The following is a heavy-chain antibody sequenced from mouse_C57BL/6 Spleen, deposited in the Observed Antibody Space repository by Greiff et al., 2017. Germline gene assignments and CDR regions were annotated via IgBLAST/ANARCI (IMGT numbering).Heavy chain of an antibody. CDR3: ARSEAYYYAMDY. V-gene: IGHV1-52*01. CDR2: IDPSDSET. J-gene: IGHJ4*01. CDR1: GYTFTSYW. D-gene: IGHD2-10*01. Sequence: QVQLQQPGAELVRPGSSVKLSCKASGYTFTSYWMHWVKQRPIQGLEWIGNIDPSDSETHYNQKFKDKATLTVDKSSSTAYMQLSSLTSEDSAGYYCARSEAYYYAMDYWGQGTSVTVSS.